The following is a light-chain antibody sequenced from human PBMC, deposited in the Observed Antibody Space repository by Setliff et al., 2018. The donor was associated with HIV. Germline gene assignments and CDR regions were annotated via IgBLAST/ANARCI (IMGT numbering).Light chain of an antibody. CDR3: QQYYSTPLT. Sequence: DIVMTQSPDSLALSLGERATINCKSSQSVLYSSDNNNYLAWYQQKPGQSPTLLIYWASTRESGVPDRFSGSGSRTDFTLTISRLQAEDVAVYYCQQYYSTPLTFGGGTKVDIK. J-gene: IGKJ4*01. CDR1: QSVLYSSDNNNY. CDR2: WAS. V-gene: IGKV4-1*01.